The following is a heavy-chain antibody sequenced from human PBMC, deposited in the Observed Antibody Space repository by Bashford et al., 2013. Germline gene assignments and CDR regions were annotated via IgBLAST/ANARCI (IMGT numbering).Heavy chain of an antibody. D-gene: IGHD1-26*01. CDR2: ISAYNGNT. J-gene: IGHJ4*02. Sequence: ASVKVSCKASGYTFTSYGISWVRQAPGQGLEWMGWISAYNGNTNYAQKLQGRVTMTTDTSTSTAYMELRSLRSDDTAVYYCAREKGLVGATSKVFLVPVPDYWGQGTLVTVSS. V-gene: IGHV1-18*04. CDR3: AREKGLVGATSKVFLVPVPDY. CDR1: GYTFTSYG.